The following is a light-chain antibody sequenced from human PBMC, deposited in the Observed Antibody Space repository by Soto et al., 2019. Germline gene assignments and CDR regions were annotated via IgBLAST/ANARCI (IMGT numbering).Light chain of an antibody. CDR3: SSYTSSSSYV. CDR1: SRDVGGYNY. J-gene: IGLJ1*01. V-gene: IGLV2-14*01. Sequence: QSALTQPASVSGSPGQSITISCTGTSRDVGGYNYVSWYQQHPGKDPKLMIYDVSNRPSGVSNRFSGSKSGNTASLTISGLQSEDEADYYCSSYTSSSSYVVGTGTKLTAL. CDR2: DVS.